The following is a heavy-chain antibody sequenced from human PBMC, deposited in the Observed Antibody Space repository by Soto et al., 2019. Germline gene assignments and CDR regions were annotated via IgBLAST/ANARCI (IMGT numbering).Heavy chain of an antibody. CDR2: IWYDGSNK. J-gene: IGHJ6*03. Sequence: GGSLRLSCAASGFTFSSYGMHWVRQAPGKGLEWVAVIWYDGSNKYYADSVKGRFTISRDNSKNTLYLQMNSLRAEDTAVYYCARDWKSDSGYGYYYYMDVWGKGTTVTVSS. CDR3: ARDWKSDSGYGYYYYMDV. D-gene: IGHD5-12*01. V-gene: IGHV3-33*01. CDR1: GFTFSSYG.